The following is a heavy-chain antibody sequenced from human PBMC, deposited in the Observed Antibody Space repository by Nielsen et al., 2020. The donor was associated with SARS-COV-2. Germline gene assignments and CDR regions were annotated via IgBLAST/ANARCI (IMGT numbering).Heavy chain of an antibody. D-gene: IGHD4-17*01. CDR2: IYPGDSDT. CDR3: ARHLSDDYGDREDYYYYYYGMDV. V-gene: IGHV5-51*01. J-gene: IGHJ6*02. Sequence: GESLKISCKGSGYSFTSYWIGWVRQMPGKGLEWMGIIYPGDSDTRYSPSFQGQVTISADKSISTAYLQWSSLKASDTAMYYCARHLSDDYGDREDYYYYYYGMDVWGQGTTVTVSS. CDR1: GYSFTSYW.